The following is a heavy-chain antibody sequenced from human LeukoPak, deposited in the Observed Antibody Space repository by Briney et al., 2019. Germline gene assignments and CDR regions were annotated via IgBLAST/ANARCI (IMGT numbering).Heavy chain of an antibody. CDR3: ARGSGIAVAAPGDAFDI. J-gene: IGHJ3*02. Sequence: PSETLSLTCTVSGGSISSSSYYWGWIRQPPGKGLEWIGSIYYSGSTYYNPSLKSRVTISVDPSKNQFSLKLSSVTAAHTAVYYCARGSGIAVAAPGDAFDIWGQGTMVTVSS. CDR1: GGSISSSSYY. V-gene: IGHV4-39*01. CDR2: IYYSGST. D-gene: IGHD6-19*01.